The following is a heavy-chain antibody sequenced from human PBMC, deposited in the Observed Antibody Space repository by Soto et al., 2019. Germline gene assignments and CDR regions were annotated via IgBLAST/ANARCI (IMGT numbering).Heavy chain of an antibody. D-gene: IGHD6-6*01. CDR1: GFTLSSYG. CDR2: ISYDGSNK. Sequence: GGSLRLSCATSGFTLSSYGMHWVRQAPGKGLEWVAVISYDGSNKYYADSVKGRFTISRDNSKNTLYLQMNSLRAEDTAVYYCAKQAAARNYYYYGMDVWGQGTTVTVSS. CDR3: AKQAAARNYYYYGMDV. J-gene: IGHJ6*02. V-gene: IGHV3-30*18.